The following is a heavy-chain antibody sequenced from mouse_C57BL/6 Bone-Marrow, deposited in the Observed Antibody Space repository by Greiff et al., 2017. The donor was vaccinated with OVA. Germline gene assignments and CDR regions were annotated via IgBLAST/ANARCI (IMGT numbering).Heavy chain of an antibody. CDR2: ISNLAYSI. D-gene: IGHD2-3*01. CDR3: ARHYDGYWYFDV. Sequence: EVKLQESGGGLVQPGGSLKLSCAASGFTFSDYGMAWVRQAPRKGPEWVAFISNLAYSIYYADTVTGRFTISRENAKNTLYLEMSSLRSEDTAMYYCARHYDGYWYFDVWGTGTTVTVSS. V-gene: IGHV5-15*01. CDR1: GFTFSDYG. J-gene: IGHJ1*03.